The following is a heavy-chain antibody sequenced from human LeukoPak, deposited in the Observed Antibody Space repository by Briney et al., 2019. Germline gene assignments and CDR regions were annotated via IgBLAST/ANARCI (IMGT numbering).Heavy chain of an antibody. V-gene: IGHV1-2*02. Sequence: ASVKVSCKASGYTFTGYYMHWVRQAPGQGLKWMGWINPNSGGTNYAQKFQGRVTMTRDTSISTAYMELSRLRSDDTAVYYCAASTTRIAAAGTAFDIWGQGTMVTVSS. CDR1: GYTFTGYY. CDR2: INPNSGGT. J-gene: IGHJ3*02. CDR3: AASTTRIAAAGTAFDI. D-gene: IGHD6-13*01.